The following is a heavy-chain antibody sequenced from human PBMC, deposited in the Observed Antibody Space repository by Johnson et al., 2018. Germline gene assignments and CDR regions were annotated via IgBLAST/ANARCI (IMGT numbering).Heavy chain of an antibody. J-gene: IGHJ6*02. V-gene: IGHV1-8*01. CDR1: GYTFTSYD. Sequence: QVQLVESGAEVKKPGASVKVSCKASGYTFTSYDINWVRQATGQGLEWMGWMNPNSGNTGYAQKFQGRVTMTRNTSISTAYMELSSLRSEDKAVYYCARGLDQLWLSYYGMDVWGQGTTVTVSS. CDR3: ARGLDQLWLSYYGMDV. CDR2: MNPNSGNT. D-gene: IGHD5-18*01.